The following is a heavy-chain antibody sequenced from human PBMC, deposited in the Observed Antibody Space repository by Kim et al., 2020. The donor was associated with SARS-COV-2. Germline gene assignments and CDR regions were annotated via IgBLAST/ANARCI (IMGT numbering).Heavy chain of an antibody. D-gene: IGHD2-2*01. J-gene: IGHJ6*02. CDR2: ISYDGGNK. V-gene: IGHV3-30*18. CDR1: GFTFSSYG. CDR3: AKEVGDIVVVPAAMPPYGMDV. Sequence: GGSLRLSCAASGFTFSSYGMHWVRQAPGKGLEWVAVISYDGGNKYYADSVKGRFTISRDNSKNTLYLQMNSLRAEDTAVYYCAKEVGDIVVVPAAMPPYGMDVWGQGTTVTVSS.